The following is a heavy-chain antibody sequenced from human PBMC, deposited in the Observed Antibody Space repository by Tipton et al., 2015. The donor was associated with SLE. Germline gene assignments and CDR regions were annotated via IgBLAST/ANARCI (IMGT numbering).Heavy chain of an antibody. V-gene: IGHV3-33*06. CDR3: AKDLDY. CDR2: IWYDGSNK. J-gene: IGHJ4*02. Sequence: SLRLSCAASGFTFSNYCLPWVRQAPGKGLEWVAVIWYDGSNKYYADSVKGRFTISRDNSKNTLYLQMNSLRAEDTAVYYCAKDLDYLGQGTLVTVSS. CDR1: GFTFSNYC.